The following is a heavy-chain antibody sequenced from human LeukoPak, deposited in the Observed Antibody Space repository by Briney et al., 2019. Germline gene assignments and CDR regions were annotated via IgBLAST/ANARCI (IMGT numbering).Heavy chain of an antibody. CDR1: GYSISSGYY. CDR3: ARVTSRLGWFDP. V-gene: IGHV4-38-2*02. Sequence: ASETLSLTCTVSGYSISSGYYWGWIRQPPGKGLEWIGSIYHNGNTFYNPSLKSRITISVDTSKNQFSLKLSSVTAADTAVYYCARVTSRLGWFDPWGQGTLVTVSS. CDR2: IYHNGNT. J-gene: IGHJ5*02. D-gene: IGHD1-14*01.